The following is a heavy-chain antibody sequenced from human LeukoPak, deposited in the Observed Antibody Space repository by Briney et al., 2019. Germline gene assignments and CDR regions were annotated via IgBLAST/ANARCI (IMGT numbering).Heavy chain of an antibody. CDR3: AALPYTTAWREY. D-gene: IGHD3-16*01. CDR2: MNNSGPP. J-gene: IGHJ4*02. CDR1: GHSIESYF. Sequence: SDTLSLTCSLSGHSIESYFWTWIRQPRGKGPEWIGYMNNSGPPNYNPSLKSRVNISGDTTKNVFSLNLQSVTAADSAIYYCAALPYTTAWREYWGQGTLVSVSS. V-gene: IGHV4-59*07.